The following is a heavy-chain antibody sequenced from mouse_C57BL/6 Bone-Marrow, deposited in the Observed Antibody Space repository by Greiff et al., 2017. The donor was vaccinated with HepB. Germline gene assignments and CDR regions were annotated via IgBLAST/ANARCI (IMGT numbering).Heavy chain of an antibody. CDR2: IYIGNGYT. CDR3: ARWEFYYYGSSAAWFAY. J-gene: IGHJ3*01. CDR1: GYTFTSYG. Sequence: VQLQQSGAELVRPGSSVKMSCKTSGYTFTSYGINWVKQRPGQGLEWIGYIYIGNGYTEYNEKFKGKATLTSDTSSSTAYMQLSSLTSEDSAIYVCARWEFYYYGSSAAWFAYWGQGTLVTVSA. V-gene: IGHV1-58*01. D-gene: IGHD1-1*01.